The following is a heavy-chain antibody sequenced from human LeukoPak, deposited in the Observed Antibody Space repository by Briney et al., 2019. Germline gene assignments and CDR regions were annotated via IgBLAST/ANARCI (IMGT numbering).Heavy chain of an antibody. Sequence: SETLSLTCTVSGGSISSSSYYWGWIRQPPGKGLEWIGSIYYSGSTYYNPSLKSRVTISVDTSKNQFSLKLSSVTAADTAVYYCAKDPKKTHYYDSSGYHDYWGQGTLVTVSS. V-gene: IGHV4-39*07. CDR3: AKDPKKTHYYDSSGYHDY. CDR2: IYYSGST. D-gene: IGHD3-22*01. J-gene: IGHJ4*02. CDR1: GGSISSSSYY.